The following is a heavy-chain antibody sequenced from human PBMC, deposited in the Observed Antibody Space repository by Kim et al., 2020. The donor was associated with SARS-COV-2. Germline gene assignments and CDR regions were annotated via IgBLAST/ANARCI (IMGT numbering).Heavy chain of an antibody. CDR3: ARDAYYYGSGSVD. V-gene: IGHV4-39*07. D-gene: IGHD3-10*01. Sequence: SETLSLTCTVSGGSISSSSYYWGWIRQPPGKGLEWIGSIYYSGSTYYNPSLKSRVTISVDTSKNQFSLKLSSVTAADTAVYYCARDAYYYGSGSVDWGQGTLVTVSS. CDR2: IYYSGST. CDR1: GGSISSSSYY. J-gene: IGHJ4*02.